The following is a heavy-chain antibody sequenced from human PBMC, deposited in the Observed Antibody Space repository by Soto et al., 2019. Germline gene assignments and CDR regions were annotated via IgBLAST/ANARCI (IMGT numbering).Heavy chain of an antibody. CDR1: GFTFSSYA. D-gene: IGHD5-12*01. Sequence: GGSLRLSCAASGFTFSSYAMSWVRQAPGKGLEWVSAISGSGGSTYYADSVKGRFTISRDNSKNTLYLQMNSLRAEDTAVYYCAKIGALIVATNQFDYWGQGTLVTVSS. CDR3: AKIGALIVATNQFDY. V-gene: IGHV3-23*01. CDR2: ISGSGGST. J-gene: IGHJ4*02.